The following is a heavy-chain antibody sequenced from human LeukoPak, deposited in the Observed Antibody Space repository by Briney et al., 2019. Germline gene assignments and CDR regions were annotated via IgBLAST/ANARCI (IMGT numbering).Heavy chain of an antibody. CDR3: ATYRQVLLPFES. D-gene: IGHD2-8*02. J-gene: IGHJ4*02. Sequence: GGSLRLSCAASGFTFSSYGMSWVRQAPGKGLEWVSAISATGGTTYYADSVKGRFTISRDNSKNTLYLQMNSLRAEDTAIYYCATYRQVLLPFESWGQGTLVTVSS. V-gene: IGHV3-23*01. CDR2: ISATGGTT. CDR1: GFTFSSYG.